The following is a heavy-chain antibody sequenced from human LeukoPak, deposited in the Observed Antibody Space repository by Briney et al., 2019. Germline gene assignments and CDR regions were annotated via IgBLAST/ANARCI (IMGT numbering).Heavy chain of an antibody. J-gene: IGHJ4*02. V-gene: IGHV4-59*08. CDR1: GGSISSYS. CDR3: ARWDDSAWGFGN. CDR2: ISNSGTT. D-gene: IGHD6-19*01. Sequence: SETLSLTCIVSGGSISSYSWNWIRQSPGKGLERVGYISNSGTTSYNPPLKSRVTISVDTSKNQLSLKLTSVTAADTAVYYCARWDDSAWGFGNWGPGTLVTVSS.